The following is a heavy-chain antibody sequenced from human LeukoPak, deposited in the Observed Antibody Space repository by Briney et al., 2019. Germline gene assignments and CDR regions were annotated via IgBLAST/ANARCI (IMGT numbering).Heavy chain of an antibody. Sequence: GWSLRLSCAVSGFHFTTYWMTWVRQAPGKGLEWVANIKQDGSDKNYVDSVKGRFTISRDNAKKLLYLQMNSLRAEDTAVYYCARDLPDVLTGYSDNAFDIWGQGTMVTVSS. CDR3: ARDLPDVLTGYSDNAFDI. V-gene: IGHV3-7*03. CDR1: GFHFTTYW. D-gene: IGHD3-9*01. J-gene: IGHJ3*02. CDR2: IKQDGSDK.